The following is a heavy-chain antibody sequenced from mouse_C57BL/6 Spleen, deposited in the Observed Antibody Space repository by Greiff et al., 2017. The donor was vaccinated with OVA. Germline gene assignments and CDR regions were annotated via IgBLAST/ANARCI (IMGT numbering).Heavy chain of an antibody. V-gene: IGHV1-80*01. Sequence: QVQLQQTGAELVKPGASVKISCKASGYAFSSYWMNWVKQRPGKGLEWIGQIYPGDGDTNYNGKFKGKATLTADKSSSTAYMQLSSLTSEDSAVYFCARTGGYSYYAMDYWGQGTSVTVSS. CDR1: GYAFSSYW. J-gene: IGHJ4*01. CDR2: IYPGDGDT. D-gene: IGHD2-3*01. CDR3: ARTGGYSYYAMDY.